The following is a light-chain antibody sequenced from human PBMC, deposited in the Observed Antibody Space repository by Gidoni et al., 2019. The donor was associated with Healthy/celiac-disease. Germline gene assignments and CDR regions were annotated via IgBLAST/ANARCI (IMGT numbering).Light chain of an antibody. CDR2: GAS. CDR3: QQYNNWPLT. Sequence: EIVMTQSPATRSVSPGEGATLSCRASQSVSSNLAWYQQKPGQAPRLLIYGASTRATGIPARFSGSGSGTEFTLTISRLQSEDFAVYYCQQYNNWPLTFGPGTKVDIK. V-gene: IGKV3-15*01. CDR1: QSVSSN. J-gene: IGKJ3*01.